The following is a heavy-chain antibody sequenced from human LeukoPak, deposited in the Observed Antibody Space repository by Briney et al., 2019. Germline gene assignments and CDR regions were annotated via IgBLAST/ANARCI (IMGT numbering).Heavy chain of an antibody. CDR1: GGSFSGYY. CDR2: IYYSGST. V-gene: IGHV4-34*01. J-gene: IGHJ5*02. CDR3: ARLARLRNWFDP. D-gene: IGHD3-16*01. Sequence: SETLSLTCAVYGGSFSGYYWGWIRQPPGKGLEWNGSIYYSGSTYYNPSLKSRVTISVDTSKNQFSLKLSSMTAADTAVYYCARLARLRNWFDPWGQGTLVTVSS.